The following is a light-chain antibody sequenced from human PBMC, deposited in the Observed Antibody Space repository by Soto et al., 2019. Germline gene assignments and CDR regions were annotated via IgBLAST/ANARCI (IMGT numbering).Light chain of an antibody. V-gene: IGKV3-20*01. CDR2: GAS. J-gene: IGKJ1*01. CDR3: QQYGSAGT. Sequence: EIVLTQSPGTLYLSPGERATLSCRASQSVSNNYLAWYHQKPGQAPRLLIYGASNRATGIPDRFSGSGSGTDFTLTISRLDPEDFEVDYCQQYGSAGTFGEGTKVVIK. CDR1: QSVSNNY.